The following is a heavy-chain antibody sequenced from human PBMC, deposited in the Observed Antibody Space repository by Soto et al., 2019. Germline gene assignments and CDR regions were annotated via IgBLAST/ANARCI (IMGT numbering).Heavy chain of an antibody. D-gene: IGHD6-19*01. Sequence: SQTLSLTCVISGDSVSSNSVAWNWIRQSPSRGLEWLGRTYYRSKWYNAYSVSVKSRITINPDTSKNQFSLQLKSVTPEDTAVYYCLTEQGSGSGWYGIWGQGTQVTVSS. J-gene: IGHJ4*02. CDR1: GDSVSSNSVA. CDR2: TYYRSKWYN. CDR3: LTEQGSGSGWYGI. V-gene: IGHV6-1*01.